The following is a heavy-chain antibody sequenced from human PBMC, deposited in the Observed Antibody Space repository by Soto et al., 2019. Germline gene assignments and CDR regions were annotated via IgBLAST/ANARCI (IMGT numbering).Heavy chain of an antibody. CDR1: GFTFSSYG. V-gene: IGHV3-30*18. D-gene: IGHD6-19*01. CDR3: GKQWDSGWSFDH. CDR2: ISYDGSNK. Sequence: GWSLRLSCAASGFTFSSYGMHWVRQAPGKGLEWVAFISYDGSNKNYADSVKGRFTISRDNSKNTLYLQMNSLRAEDTAVYYCGKQWDSGWSFDHWGQGNLVTVS. J-gene: IGHJ4*02.